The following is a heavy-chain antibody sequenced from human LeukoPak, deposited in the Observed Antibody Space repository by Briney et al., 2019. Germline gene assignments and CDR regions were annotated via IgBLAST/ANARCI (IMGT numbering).Heavy chain of an antibody. Sequence: GGSLRLSCAASGFTFSSYSMNWVRQAPGEGLEWVSSISSSSSYIYYADSVKGRFTISRDNAKNSLYLQMNSLRAGDTAVYYCARDSTYYDFWSGYYIYWGQGTLVTVSS. CDR1: GFTFSSYS. D-gene: IGHD3-3*01. CDR3: ARDSTYYDFWSGYYIY. J-gene: IGHJ4*02. CDR2: ISSSSSYI. V-gene: IGHV3-21*01.